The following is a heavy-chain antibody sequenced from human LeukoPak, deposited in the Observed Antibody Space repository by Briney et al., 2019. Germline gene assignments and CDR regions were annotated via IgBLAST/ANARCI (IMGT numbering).Heavy chain of an antibody. D-gene: IGHD3-10*01. CDR1: GFAFSSYW. Sequence: GGSLRLSCAASGFAFSSYWMHWVRQAPGEGLVWVSRINSDGITTSYADSVKGRFTISRDNSKNTVYLQMNSLRAEDTAVYYCAKVMKGSERLTMVRGVIIKTAGLYYMDVWGKGTTVTVSS. V-gene: IGHV3-74*01. CDR3: AKVMKGSERLTMVRGVIIKTAGLYYMDV. CDR2: INSDGITT. J-gene: IGHJ6*03.